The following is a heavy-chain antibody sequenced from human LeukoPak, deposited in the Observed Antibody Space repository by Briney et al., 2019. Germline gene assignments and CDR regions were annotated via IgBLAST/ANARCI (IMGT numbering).Heavy chain of an antibody. CDR2: IYYSGST. V-gene: IGHV4-61*01. CDR1: GGSVSSGSYY. J-gene: IGHJ2*01. D-gene: IGHD6-13*01. Sequence: SETLSLTCTVSGGSVSSGSYYWSWIRQPPGKGLEWIGYIYYSGSTNYNPSLKSRVTISVDTSEYQFSLKLSSVTAADTAVYYCARAPSSSWYWYFDLWGRGTLVTVSS. CDR3: ARAPSSSWYWYFDL.